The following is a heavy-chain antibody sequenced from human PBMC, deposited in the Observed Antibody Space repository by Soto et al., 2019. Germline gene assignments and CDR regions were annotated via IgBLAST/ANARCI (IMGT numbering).Heavy chain of an antibody. D-gene: IGHD1-1*01. Sequence: PGGSLRLSCAASGFTFRAYGMHWVRQAPGKGLEWVAAISGSGGSTYYADSVKGRFTISRDNSKNTLYLQMNSLRAEDTAVYYCAKAFPTPERGYWGQGTLVTVSS. V-gene: IGHV3-23*01. CDR3: AKAFPTPERGY. CDR1: GFTFRAYG. J-gene: IGHJ4*02. CDR2: ISGSGGST.